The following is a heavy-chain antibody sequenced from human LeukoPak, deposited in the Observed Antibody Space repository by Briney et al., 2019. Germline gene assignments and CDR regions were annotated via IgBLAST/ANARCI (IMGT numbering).Heavy chain of an antibody. CDR3: ARGPGSRNSYDNDY. V-gene: IGHV1-2*02. CDR1: VYTFTGYY. J-gene: IGHJ4*02. CDR2: INPNSGGT. Sequence: ASVKVSCKASVYTFTGYYWHWLRQAPGQGLEWMGWINPNSGGTNYAQKFQGRVTMTRDTSISTAYMELSRLRSDDTAVYYCARGPGSRNSYDNDYWGQGTLVTVSS. D-gene: IGHD5-18*01.